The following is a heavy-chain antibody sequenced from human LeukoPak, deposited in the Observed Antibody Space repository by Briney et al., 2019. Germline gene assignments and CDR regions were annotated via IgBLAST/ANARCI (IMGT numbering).Heavy chain of an antibody. V-gene: IGHV1-18*01. Sequence: ASVTVSCKASGYTSTSYGISWVRQAPGQGLEWMGWISAYNGNTNYAQKLQGRVTMTTDTSTSTAYMELRSLRSDDTAVYYCAREGGHDYGDYVYDYWGQGTLVTVSS. CDR2: ISAYNGNT. D-gene: IGHD4-17*01. J-gene: IGHJ4*02. CDR3: AREGGHDYGDYVYDY. CDR1: GYTSTSYG.